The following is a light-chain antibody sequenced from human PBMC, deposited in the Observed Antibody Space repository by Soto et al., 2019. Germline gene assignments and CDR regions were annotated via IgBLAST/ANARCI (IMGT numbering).Light chain of an antibody. CDR1: QSLLHSNGNHY. CDR2: MGS. J-gene: IGKJ4*01. V-gene: IGKV2-28*01. CDR3: MHALRIPLT. Sequence: DIVMTQSPLSLPVTPGVPASISCRSSQSLLHSNGNHYLDWYLQKPGQSPQLLIYMGSNRASGVPDRCIGSGSGTDFTLKISRVEAEGVGVYYCMHALRIPLTCGGGTEVEIK.